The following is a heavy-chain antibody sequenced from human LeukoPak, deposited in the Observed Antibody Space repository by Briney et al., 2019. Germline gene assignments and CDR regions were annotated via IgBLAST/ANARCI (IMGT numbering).Heavy chain of an antibody. V-gene: IGHV4-34*01. J-gene: IGHJ5*02. CDR1: GGSFSGYY. CDR2: INHSGSS. CDR3: ARVGEGRGIYYYGSGSYFDWFDP. Sequence: SETLSLTCAVYGGSFSGYYWSWIRQPPGKGLEWIGEINHSGSSNYNPSLKSRVTISVDTSKNQFSLKLSSVTAADTAVYYCARVGEGRGIYYYGSGSYFDWFDPWGLGTLVTVSS. D-gene: IGHD3-10*01.